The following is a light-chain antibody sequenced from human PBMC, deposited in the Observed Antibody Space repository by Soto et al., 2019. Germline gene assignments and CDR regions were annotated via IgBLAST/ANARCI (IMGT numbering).Light chain of an antibody. CDR1: QSVSNNY. J-gene: IGKJ1*01. V-gene: IGKV3-20*01. CDR3: QQYGSSGT. Sequence: EVEMTQSPVTLSVSPGEGATLSCRASQSVSNNYLALYQQKPGHAPRLLIYGASNRATGIPDRFSGSGSGTDFTLTISRLEPEDFAVYYCQQYGSSGTFGQGTKVDIK. CDR2: GAS.